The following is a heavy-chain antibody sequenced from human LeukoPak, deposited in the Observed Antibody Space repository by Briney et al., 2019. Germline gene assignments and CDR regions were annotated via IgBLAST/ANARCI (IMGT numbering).Heavy chain of an antibody. CDR2: VYYSGST. CDR3: ARRGVVVVTAHPDAFDI. CDR1: GGSISSSSYY. V-gene: IGHV4-39*01. J-gene: IGHJ3*02. Sequence: PETPSLTCTVSGGSISSSSYYWGWIRQAPGKGLEWIGSVYYSGSTYYNPSLKSRVTISVDTSKNQFSLKLSSVTAADTAVYYCARRGVVVVTAHPDAFDIWGQGTMVTVSS. D-gene: IGHD2-21*02.